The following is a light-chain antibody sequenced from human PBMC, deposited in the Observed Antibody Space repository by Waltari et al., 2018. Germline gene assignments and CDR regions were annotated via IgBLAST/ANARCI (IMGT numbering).Light chain of an antibody. CDR1: SSGVGGYNY. V-gene: IGLV2-14*01. J-gene: IGLJ3*02. CDR3: SSYTSSSTWV. CDR2: EVS. Sequence: QSALTQPASVSGSPGQSIPISCTGTSSGVGGYNYVSWYQQHPGKAPKLMIYEVSNRPSGVSNRFSGSKSGNTASLTISGLQAEDEADYYCSSYTSSSTWVFGGGTKLTVL.